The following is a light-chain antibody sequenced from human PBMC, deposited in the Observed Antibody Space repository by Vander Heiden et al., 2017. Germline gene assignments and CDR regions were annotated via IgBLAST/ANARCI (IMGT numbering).Light chain of an antibody. V-gene: IGKV1-39*01. J-gene: IGKJ1*01. CDR2: AAS. CDR3: QQSYSAPPWT. CDR1: QTISSY. Sequence: DIQMTQSPSSLSASVGDRVTITCRASQTISSYLNWYQQKPGRAPKLLIYAASNLQIGVPSRFSGSVSGTDFTLTISSLQPEDLATYYCQQSYSAPPWTFGQGTKVEIK.